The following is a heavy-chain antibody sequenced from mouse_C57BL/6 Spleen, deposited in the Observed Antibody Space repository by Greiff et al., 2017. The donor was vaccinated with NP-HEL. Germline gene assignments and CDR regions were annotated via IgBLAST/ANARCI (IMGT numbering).Heavy chain of an antibody. CDR3: TRDNYYGSRDYAMDY. V-gene: IGHV5-9-1*02. Sequence: EVKLVESGEGLVKPGGSLKLSCAASGFTFSSYAMSWVRQTPEKRLEWVAYISSGGDYIYYADTVKGRFTISRDNARNTLYLQMSSLKSEDTAMYYCTRDNYYGSRDYAMDYWGQGTSVTVSS. D-gene: IGHD1-1*01. J-gene: IGHJ4*01. CDR1: GFTFSSYA. CDR2: ISSGGDYI.